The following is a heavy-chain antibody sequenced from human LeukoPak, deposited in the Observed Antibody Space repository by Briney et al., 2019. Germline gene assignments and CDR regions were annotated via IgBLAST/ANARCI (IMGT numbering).Heavy chain of an antibody. J-gene: IGHJ4*02. V-gene: IGHV1-2*02. CDR2: INPNSGDT. D-gene: IGHD1-26*01. Sequence: ASVKVSCKASGYSLTDYYMHWVRQAPGQGLEWMGWINPNSGDTNYAQKFQGRVTMTRDPSISTAYMALTRLRSDDTAVYYCARDAWLVGTTNLYYFDYWGQGTLVTVSS. CDR3: ARDAWLVGTTNLYYFDY. CDR1: GYSLTDYY.